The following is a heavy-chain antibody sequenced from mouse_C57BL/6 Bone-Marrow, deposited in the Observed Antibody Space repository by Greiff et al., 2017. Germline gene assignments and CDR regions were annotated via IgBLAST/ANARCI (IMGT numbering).Heavy chain of an antibody. CDR3: TRGGVYGYDGGGYYYAMDY. CDR2: ISSGGDYI. D-gene: IGHD2-2*01. V-gene: IGHV5-9-1*02. J-gene: IGHJ4*01. CDR1: GFTFSSYA. Sequence: EVKLVEPGEGLVKPGGSLQLSCAASGFTFSSYAMSWVRQTPEKRLEWVAYISSGGDYIYYADTVKGRFTISRDNARNTLYLQMSSLKSEDTAMXYCTRGGVYGYDGGGYYYAMDYWGQGTSVTVSS.